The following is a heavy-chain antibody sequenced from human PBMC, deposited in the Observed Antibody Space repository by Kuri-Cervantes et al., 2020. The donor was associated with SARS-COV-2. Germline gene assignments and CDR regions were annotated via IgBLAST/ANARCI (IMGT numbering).Heavy chain of an antibody. J-gene: IGHJ4*02. CDR3: ARVTTVTEGY. CDR1: GFTFSDYY. Sequence: GGSLRLSCAASGFTFSDYYMRWIRQAPGKGLEWVSSISSSSSYIYYADSVKGRFTISRDNAKNSLYLQMNSLRAEDTAVYYCARVTTVTEGYWGQGTLVTVSS. V-gene: IGHV3-11*06. D-gene: IGHD4-11*01. CDR2: ISSSSSYI.